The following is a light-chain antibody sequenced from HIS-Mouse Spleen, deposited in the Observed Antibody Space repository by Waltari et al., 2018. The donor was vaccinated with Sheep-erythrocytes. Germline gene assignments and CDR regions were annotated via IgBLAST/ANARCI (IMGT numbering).Light chain of an antibody. CDR1: SSAVGSYNL. Sequence: QSALTQPASVSGSPGQSITISCTGTSSAVGSYNLVSWYQQHPGKAPKLMIYEGSKRPSGGSNRFSGSKSGNTASLTISGLQAEDEADYYCCSYAGSSTLVFGGGTKLTVL. J-gene: IGLJ2*01. V-gene: IGLV2-23*01. CDR3: CSYAGSSTLV. CDR2: EGS.